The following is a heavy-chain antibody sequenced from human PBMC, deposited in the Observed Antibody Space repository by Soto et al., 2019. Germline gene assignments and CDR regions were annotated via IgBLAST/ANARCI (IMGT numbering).Heavy chain of an antibody. CDR1: GFTFSSYG. V-gene: IGHV3-30*18. CDR2: ISYDGSNK. D-gene: IGHD6-19*01. CDR3: AKDSWYSSGWYFDY. Sequence: QVQLVESGGGVVQPGRSLRLSCAASGFTFSSYGMHWVRQAPGKGLEWVAVISYDGSNKYYADSVKGRFTISRDNSKNTLYLQMNSLRAEDTAVYYCAKDSWYSSGWYFDYWGQGTLVTVSS. J-gene: IGHJ4*02.